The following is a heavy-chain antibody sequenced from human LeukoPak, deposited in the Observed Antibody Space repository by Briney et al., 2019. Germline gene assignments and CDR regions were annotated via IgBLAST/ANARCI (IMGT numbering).Heavy chain of an antibody. D-gene: IGHD6-13*01. J-gene: IGHJ3*02. CDR1: GGSFSGYY. CDR3: ARKGIAAAALRAFDI. Sequence: SETLSLTCAVYGGSFSGYYWSWIRQPPGKGLEWIGEINHSGGTNYNPSLKSRVTISVDTSKNQFSLKLSSVTAADTAVYYCARKGIAAAALRAFDIWGQGTMVNVSS. CDR2: INHSGGT. V-gene: IGHV4-34*01.